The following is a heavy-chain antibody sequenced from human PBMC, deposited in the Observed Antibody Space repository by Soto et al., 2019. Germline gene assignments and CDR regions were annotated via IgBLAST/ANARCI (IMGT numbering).Heavy chain of an antibody. CDR2: IATYNTNR. D-gene: IGHD3-10*01. CDR3: ARVARGVVNWFDP. CDR1: GDTFTNFG. J-gene: IGHJ5*02. Sequence: HLVQSGPEVKKPGASITVSCKTSGDTFTNFGLSWVRQAPGRGLEWMGWIATYNTNRNYAQKFQGRLTLSTDTSTSTAYMELKSLGYDDTAIYYCARVARGVVNWFDPWGQGTLVTVSS. V-gene: IGHV1-18*01.